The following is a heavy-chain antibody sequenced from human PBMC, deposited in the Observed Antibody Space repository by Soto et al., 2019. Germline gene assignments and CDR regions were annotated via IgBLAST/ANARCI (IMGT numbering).Heavy chain of an antibody. D-gene: IGHD3-3*01. V-gene: IGHV3-23*01. CDR2: ISSSGAST. Sequence: GGSLRLSCAASRLTFSSYAMSWVRQAPGKGLEWVSAISSSGASTYSADSVKGRFTISRDNSKNTLYLQMNSLRAEDTAVYYCAKGPTIFGVVISYSFYYGLDVWGQGTTVTVSS. CDR3: AKGPTIFGVVISYSFYYGLDV. J-gene: IGHJ6*02. CDR1: RLTFSSYA.